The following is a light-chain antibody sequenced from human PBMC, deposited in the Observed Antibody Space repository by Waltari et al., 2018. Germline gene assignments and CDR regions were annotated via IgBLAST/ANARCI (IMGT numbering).Light chain of an antibody. J-gene: IGLJ2*01. V-gene: IGLV1-47*01. CDR2: RNY. CDR1: SSNIGSNY. CDR3: ATWDDSLSGVV. Sequence: QSVLTQPPSASGTPGQRVTISCSGSSSNIGSNYVYWYQQLPGTAPKFLIYRNYQRRSGGPDRVAGSKAGSSASLDRSGLRAEDEADYYCATWDDSLSGVVLGGGTKLTVL.